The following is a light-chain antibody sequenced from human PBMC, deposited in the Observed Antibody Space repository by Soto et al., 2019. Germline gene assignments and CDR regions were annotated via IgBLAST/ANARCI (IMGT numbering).Light chain of an antibody. CDR1: LRITNY. V-gene: IGKV1-39*01. J-gene: IGKJ1*01. CDR3: QQSYISPWT. Sequence: DIQLTQSPSSLSASVGDRVTITCRASLRITNYLSWYQLKPGRAPKLLIYAASSLQSGVPSRFSGGGSGTEFTLAISSLQSEDFASYFCQQSYISPWTFGQGTNVEI. CDR2: AAS.